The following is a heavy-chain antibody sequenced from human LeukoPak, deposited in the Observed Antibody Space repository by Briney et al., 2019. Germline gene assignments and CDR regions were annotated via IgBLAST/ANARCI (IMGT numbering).Heavy chain of an antibody. CDR1: GFTFSSYS. Sequence: GGSLRLSCAASGFTFSSYSMNWVRQAPGKGLEWVSSISSSSSYIYYADSVKGRFTISRDNAKNSLYLQMNSLRAEDTAVYYCARDARPNVQGIVVVPAAPDVWGQGTTVTVSS. V-gene: IGHV3-21*01. J-gene: IGHJ6*02. CDR3: ARDARPNVQGIVVVPAAPDV. D-gene: IGHD2-2*01. CDR2: ISSSSSYI.